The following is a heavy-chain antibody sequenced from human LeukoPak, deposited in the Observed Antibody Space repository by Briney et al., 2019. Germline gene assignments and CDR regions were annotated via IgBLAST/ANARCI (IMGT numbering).Heavy chain of an antibody. D-gene: IGHD6-19*01. CDR2: ISDSGGRT. CDR3: AKDARRTSGWYFFDY. J-gene: IGHJ4*02. CDR1: GFAFSSQD. V-gene: IGHV3-23*01. Sequence: GGSLRLSCAASGFAFSSQDMGWVRQASGKGLEWVSAISDSGGRTYYADSVKGRFTISRDNSKNMLFLQMNSLRAEDTAVYYCAKDARRTSGWYFFDYWGQGTLVTVSS.